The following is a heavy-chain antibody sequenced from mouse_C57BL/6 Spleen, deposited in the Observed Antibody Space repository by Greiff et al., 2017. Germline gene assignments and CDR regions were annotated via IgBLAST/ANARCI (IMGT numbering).Heavy chain of an antibody. CDR2: ILPGSGST. V-gene: IGHV1-9*01. CDR3: ARGTTMVTIFCY. CDR1: GYTFTGYW. D-gene: IGHD2-2*01. Sequence: VKLQESGAELMKPGASVKLSCKATGYTFTGYWIEWVKQRPGHGLEWIGEILPGSGSTNYNEKFKGKATFTADTSSNTAYMQLSSLTTDDSAIYYCARGTTMVTIFCYWGQGTTLSVSS. J-gene: IGHJ2*01.